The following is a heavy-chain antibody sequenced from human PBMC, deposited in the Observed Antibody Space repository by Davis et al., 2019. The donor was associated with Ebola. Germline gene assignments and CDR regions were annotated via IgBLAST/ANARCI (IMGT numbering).Heavy chain of an antibody. CDR3: ARGNDDYLALDY. D-gene: IGHD3-16*01. CDR1: GGSISTYF. Sequence: MPSETLSLTCTVSGGSISTYFWSWIRQPPGKGLEWIGYIYYSGYTTYNPSLKSPVTISLDTSKTQFSLRLTSVTAADTAMYFCARGNDDYLALDYWGQGSLVTVSS. J-gene: IGHJ4*02. V-gene: IGHV4-59*01. CDR2: IYYSGYT.